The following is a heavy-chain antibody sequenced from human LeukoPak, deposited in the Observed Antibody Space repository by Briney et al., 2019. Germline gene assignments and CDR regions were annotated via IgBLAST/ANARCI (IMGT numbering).Heavy chain of an antibody. D-gene: IGHD3-22*01. CDR1: GFTFSSYA. Sequence: GGSLRLSCAASGFTFSSYAMSWVRQAPGKGQEWVSAISGSGGSTYYADSVKGRFTISRDNSKNTLYLQMNSLRAEDTAVYYCAKVGITYYYDSSGYYWDYWGQGTLVTVSS. CDR3: AKVGITYYYDSSGYYWDY. J-gene: IGHJ4*02. CDR2: ISGSGGST. V-gene: IGHV3-23*01.